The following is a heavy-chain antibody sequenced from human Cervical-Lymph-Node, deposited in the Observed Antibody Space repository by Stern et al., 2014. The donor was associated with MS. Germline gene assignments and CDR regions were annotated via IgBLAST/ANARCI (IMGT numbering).Heavy chain of an antibody. D-gene: IGHD6-19*01. CDR3: ARTSSSGWHQGGFDN. Sequence: VQLVQSGAEVKKPGASVKVSCKTSGYSFISYDISWVRQAPGQGLEWMGWISGYNGNTNYAQKLQGRVTLTTDTTATTAYMELTGLRSDDTAVYYCARTSSSGWHQGGFDNWGQGTQVNVSS. CDR2: ISGYNGNT. V-gene: IGHV1-18*01. J-gene: IGHJ4*02. CDR1: GYSFISYD.